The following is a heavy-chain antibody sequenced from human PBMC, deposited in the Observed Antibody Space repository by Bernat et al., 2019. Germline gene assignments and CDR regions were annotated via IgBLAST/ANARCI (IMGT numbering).Heavy chain of an antibody. CDR1: GFTFSSYG. CDR3: AKTYYDDSSGYYPHPYFDY. D-gene: IGHD3-22*01. Sequence: QVQLVESGGGVVQPGRSLRLSCAASGFTFSSYGMHWVRQAPGKGLEWVAVISYDGSNKYYADSVKGRFTISRDNSKNTLYLQMNSLRAEDTAVYYCAKTYYDDSSGYYPHPYFDYWGQGTLVTVSS. J-gene: IGHJ4*02. CDR2: ISYDGSNK. V-gene: IGHV3-30*18.